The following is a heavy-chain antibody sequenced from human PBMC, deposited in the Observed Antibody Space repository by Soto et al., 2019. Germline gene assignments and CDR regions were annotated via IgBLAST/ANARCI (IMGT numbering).Heavy chain of an antibody. V-gene: IGHV1-69*12. Sequence: QVQLGQSGAEVKKPGSSVKFSSKASGGTFRSDSFSWVRQAPGQGLAWMGGIIPMFDTPIYAQKFKDRVTITADASTSTAYMQLSSLRSGDTAVYYCARSGGLDRDFNYWGQGSLVTVSS. CDR1: GGTFRSDS. D-gene: IGHD2-15*01. CDR3: ARSGGLDRDFNY. CDR2: IIPMFDTP. J-gene: IGHJ4*02.